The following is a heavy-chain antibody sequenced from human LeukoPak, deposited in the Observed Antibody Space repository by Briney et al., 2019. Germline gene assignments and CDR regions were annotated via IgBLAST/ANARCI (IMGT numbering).Heavy chain of an antibody. CDR1: GGSISSGDYY. D-gene: IGHD3-22*01. CDR3: ARGGYYDSSEWRPFDY. J-gene: IGHJ4*02. V-gene: IGHV4-30-4*01. CDR2: IYYSGST. Sequence: SQTLSLTCTVSGGSISSGDYYWSWIRQPPGKGLEWIGYIYYSGSTYYNPSLKSRVTISVDTSKNQFSLKLSSVTAADTAVYYCARGGYYDSSEWRPFDYWGQGTLVTVSS.